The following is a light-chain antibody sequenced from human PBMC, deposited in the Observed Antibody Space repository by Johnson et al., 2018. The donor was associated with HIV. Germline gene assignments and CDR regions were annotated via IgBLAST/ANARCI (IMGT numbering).Light chain of an antibody. Sequence: HSVLTQPPSVSAAPGQKVTISCSGSTSNIGSNFVSWYQQLPGTAPKLLIYENNKRPSGIPDRFYGSKSGTSATLAITGLHTGDEADYYCGTWDARLTIGGVIGTGTKVTVL. CDR3: GTWDARLTIGGV. J-gene: IGLJ1*01. CDR1: TSNIGSNF. V-gene: IGLV1-51*02. CDR2: ENN.